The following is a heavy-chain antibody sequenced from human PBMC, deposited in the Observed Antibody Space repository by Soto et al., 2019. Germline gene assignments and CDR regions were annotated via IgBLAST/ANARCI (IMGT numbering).Heavy chain of an antibody. D-gene: IGHD6-19*01. V-gene: IGHV4-4*07. CDR1: GGSISSYY. CDR2: IYISGST. J-gene: IGHJ4*02. Sequence: QLQLQESGPGLVKPSETLSLTCTVSGGSISSYYWSWIRKPAGKGLEWIGRIYISGSTNYNPSLKSRVTMSVDTSKKQFSLKLSSVTAADTAVYYCAKSGGYSSGWYDFDYWGQGTLVTVSS. CDR3: AKSGGYSSGWYDFDY.